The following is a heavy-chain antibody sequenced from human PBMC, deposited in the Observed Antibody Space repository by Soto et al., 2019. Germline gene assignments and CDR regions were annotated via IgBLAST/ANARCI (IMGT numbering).Heavy chain of an antibody. CDR2: VNNDGSDT. CDR1: GFTFSKYW. V-gene: IGHV3-74*03. CDR3: ARRGLQHALDV. Sequence: EVQLVESGGGLVQPGGSLRLSCAASGFTFSKYWMYWVRQAPGKGLVWVSRVNNDGSDTTHADSVKGRFTISRDNAENTLYLQINSLRAEDTAVYYCARRGLQHALDVWGQGSTITLSS. D-gene: IGHD6-13*01. J-gene: IGHJ6*02.